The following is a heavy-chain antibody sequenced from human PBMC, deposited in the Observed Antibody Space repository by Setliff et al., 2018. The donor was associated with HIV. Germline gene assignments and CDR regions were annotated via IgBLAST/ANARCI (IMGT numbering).Heavy chain of an antibody. V-gene: IGHV4-39*01. CDR3: AKLLPAADMAREIDS. Sequence: SETLSLTRTVSGDSISRRIYYWGWIRQPPGKGLEWIGNFYYSGSSHYNPSLKSRVTISVDTSKNQFSLKLISVSAADTAVYYCAKLLPAADMAREIDSWGQGTLVTVSS. CDR2: FYYSGSS. CDR1: GDSISRRIYY. D-gene: IGHD2-2*01. J-gene: IGHJ4*02.